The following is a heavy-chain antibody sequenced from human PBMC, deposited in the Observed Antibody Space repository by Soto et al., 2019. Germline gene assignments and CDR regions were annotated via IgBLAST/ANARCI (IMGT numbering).Heavy chain of an antibody. Sequence: QVQLQESGPGLVKPSQTLSLTCTVIGGSIRSPNYYWSWIRQHPGKGLEWIGNIYYNGSTNYTPSLKSRVAISLDTSKNPFSLKLNSVTAADTAVYYCARDAPLWFGELSHWGQGTLVTVSS. V-gene: IGHV4-31*03. CDR2: IYYNGST. J-gene: IGHJ4*02. CDR1: GGSIRSPNYY. D-gene: IGHD3-10*01. CDR3: ARDAPLWFGELSH.